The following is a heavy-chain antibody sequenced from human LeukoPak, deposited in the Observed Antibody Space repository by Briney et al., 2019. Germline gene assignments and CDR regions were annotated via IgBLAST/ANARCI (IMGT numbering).Heavy chain of an antibody. V-gene: IGHV1-69*04. J-gene: IGHJ4*02. Sequence: ASVKGSCKASGGTFSSYAISWVRQAPGQGLEWMGRIIPIFGIANYAQKFQGRVTITADKSTSTAYMELSSLRSEDTAVYYCARESPQPRSFDYWGQGTLVTVSS. CDR3: ARESPQPRSFDY. CDR1: GGTFSSYA. D-gene: IGHD5-18*01. CDR2: IIPIFGIA.